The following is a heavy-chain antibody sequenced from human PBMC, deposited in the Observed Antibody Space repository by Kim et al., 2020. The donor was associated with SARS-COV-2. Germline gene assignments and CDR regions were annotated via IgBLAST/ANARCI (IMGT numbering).Heavy chain of an antibody. J-gene: IGHJ4*02. CDR1: GFTFSNFL. CDR2: ISYDGSNQ. D-gene: IGHD3-10*01. Sequence: GGSLRLSCAASGFTFSNFLLHWVRQSPGKGLEWVAFISYDGSNQYYADSVKGRFTISRDNSENMLYLQMNSLRTEDTAVYYCARDRARSLDYWGQGTLV. V-gene: IGHV3-30*04. CDR3: ARDRARSLDY.